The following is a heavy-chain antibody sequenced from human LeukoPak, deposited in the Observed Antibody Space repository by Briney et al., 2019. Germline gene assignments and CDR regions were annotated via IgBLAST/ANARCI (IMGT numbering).Heavy chain of an antibody. CDR2: ISGGGGST. D-gene: IGHD3-22*01. CDR1: GFTFSSYA. J-gene: IGHJ4*02. V-gene: IGHV3-23*01. CDR3: AKDSSGHYYDSSGTDY. Sequence: GGSLRLSCAASGFTFSSYAMSWVRQAPGKGLEWVSAISGGGGSTYYADSVKGRFTISRDNSKNTLYLQMNSLRAEDTAVYYCAKDSSGHYYDSSGTDYWGQGTLVTVSS.